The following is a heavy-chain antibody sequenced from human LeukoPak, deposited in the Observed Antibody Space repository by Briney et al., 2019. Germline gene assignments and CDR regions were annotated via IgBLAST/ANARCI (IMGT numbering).Heavy chain of an antibody. D-gene: IGHD4-17*01. V-gene: IGHV1-18*01. CDR1: GYTFTSYG. J-gene: IGHJ4*02. CDR3: AREAHDYGDLREDY. CDR2: ISAYNGNT. Sequence: ASVKVSCKASGYTFTSYGISWVRQAPGQGLEWMGWISAYNGNTNYAQKLQGRVTMTTDTSTSTAYMELRSLRSDDTAVYYCAREAHDYGDLREDYWGQGTLVTVSS.